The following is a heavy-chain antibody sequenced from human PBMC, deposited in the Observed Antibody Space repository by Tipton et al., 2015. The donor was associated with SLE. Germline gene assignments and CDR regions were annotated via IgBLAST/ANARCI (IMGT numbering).Heavy chain of an antibody. J-gene: IGHJ5*02. D-gene: IGHD6-13*01. CDR3: ARHWYSSSLGWFDP. Sequence: TLSLTCTVSGGSISSYYWSWIRQSAGKGLEWIGRIYTSGSTNYNPSLKSRVTISVDTPKNQFSLKLTSVTAADTAVYYCARHWYSSSLGWFDPWGQGTLVTVSS. CDR2: IYTSGST. CDR1: GGSISSYY. V-gene: IGHV4-4*07.